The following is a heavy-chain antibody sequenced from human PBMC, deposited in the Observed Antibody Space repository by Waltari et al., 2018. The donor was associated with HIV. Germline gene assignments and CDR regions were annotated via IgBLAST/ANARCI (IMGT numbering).Heavy chain of an antibody. CDR1: VYTFTSHR. D-gene: IGHD1-26*01. CDR3: ARDILVGATIDYFDY. J-gene: IGHJ4*02. Sequence: QVQLVQSGAEVKKPGASVTVPCKASVYTFTSHRLRRLRQAPGQGLEWMGWISAYNGNTNYAQKLQGRVTMTTDTSTSTAYMELRSLRSDDTAVYYCARDILVGATIDYFDYWGQGTLVTVSS. V-gene: IGHV1-18*01. CDR2: ISAYNGNT.